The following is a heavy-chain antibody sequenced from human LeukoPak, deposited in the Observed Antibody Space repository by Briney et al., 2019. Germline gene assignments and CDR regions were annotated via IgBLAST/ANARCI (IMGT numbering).Heavy chain of an antibody. V-gene: IGHV3-7*01. D-gene: IGHD3-10*01. J-gene: IGHJ3*02. CDR1: GFTFSSYW. CDR2: IKQDGSEK. CDR3: AREIYITLDAFDI. Sequence: GGSLRLSCAASGFTFSSYWMSWVRQAPGKGLEWVANIKQDGSEKYYVDSVKGRFTISRDNSKNTLYLQMNSLRAEDTAVYYCAREIYITLDAFDIWGQGTMVTVSS.